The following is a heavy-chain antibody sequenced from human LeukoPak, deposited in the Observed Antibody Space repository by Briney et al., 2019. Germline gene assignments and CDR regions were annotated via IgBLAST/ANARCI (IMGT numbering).Heavy chain of an antibody. CDR1: GYTFTTYY. J-gene: IGHJ5*02. Sequence: ASVKVSCKASGYTFTTYYMHWVRQAPGQGLEWMGVINPSGGGTNYAQKFQGRVTMTRDMSTSTVYMELSSLRSEDTALYYCARGANWFDPWGQGTLVTVSS. CDR2: INPSGGGT. CDR3: ARGANWFDP. V-gene: IGHV1-46*01.